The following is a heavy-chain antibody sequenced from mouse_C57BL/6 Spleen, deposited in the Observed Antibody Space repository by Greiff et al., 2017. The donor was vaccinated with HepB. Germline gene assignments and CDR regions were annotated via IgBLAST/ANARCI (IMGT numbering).Heavy chain of an antibody. CDR3: ARSGFDY. V-gene: IGHV1-76*01. CDR2: IYPGSGNT. CDR1: GYTFTDYY. J-gene: IGHJ2*01. Sequence: VKLVESGAELVRPGASVKLSCKASGYTFTDYYINWVKQRPGQGLEWIARIYPGSGNTYYNEKFKGKATLTAEKSSSTAYMQLSSLTSEDSAVYFCARSGFDYWGQGTTLTVSS. D-gene: IGHD3-1*01.